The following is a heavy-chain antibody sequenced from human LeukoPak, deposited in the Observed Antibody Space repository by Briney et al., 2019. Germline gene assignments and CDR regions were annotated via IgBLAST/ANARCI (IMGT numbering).Heavy chain of an antibody. CDR1: GDSISTYH. Sequence: PSETLSLTCSVSGDSISTYHWNWIRKPPGKGLEWIGYMQSTGNGNYNPSLKNRVTISVDMSKNQFVLTLRSVTAAHTAVYYCARDKRPSYGRHFDPWGQGMLVTVSP. D-gene: IGHD5-18*01. V-gene: IGHV4-59*01. J-gene: IGHJ5*02. CDR2: MQSTGNG. CDR3: ARDKRPSYGRHFDP.